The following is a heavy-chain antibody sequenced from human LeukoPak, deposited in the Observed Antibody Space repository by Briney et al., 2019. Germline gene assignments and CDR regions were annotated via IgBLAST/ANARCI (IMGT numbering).Heavy chain of an antibody. CDR3: AKDTASSWWYFDL. CDR2: IGGSGSTT. CDR1: GFTFSSYA. V-gene: IGHV3-23*01. D-gene: IGHD5-18*01. J-gene: IGHJ2*01. Sequence: PGGSLRLPCAASGFTFSSYAMSWVRQAPGKGLEWVSAIGGSGSTTYYADSVKGRFTISRDNSKNTLYLQMNSLRAEDTAVYYCAKDTASSWWYFDLWGRGTLVTVSS.